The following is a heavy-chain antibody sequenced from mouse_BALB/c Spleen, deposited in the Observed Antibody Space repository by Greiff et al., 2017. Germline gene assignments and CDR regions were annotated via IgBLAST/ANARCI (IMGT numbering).Heavy chain of an antibody. D-gene: IGHD6-1*01. J-gene: IGHJ2*01. Sequence: QVQLQQPGAELVKPGASVKLSCKASGYTFTSYWMHWVKQRPGQGLEWIGEINPSNGRTNYNEKFKSKATLTVDKSSSTAYMQLSSLTSEDSAVYYCARFSAYWGQGTTLTVSS. CDR2: INPSNGRT. CDR1: GYTFTSYW. V-gene: IGHV1S81*02. CDR3: ARFSAY.